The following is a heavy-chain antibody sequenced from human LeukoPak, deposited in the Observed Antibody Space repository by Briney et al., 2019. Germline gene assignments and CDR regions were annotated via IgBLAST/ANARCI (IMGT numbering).Heavy chain of an antibody. CDR3: TTDSIYYDILTGYYILFDY. J-gene: IGHJ4*02. CDR2: IKSKTDGGTT. V-gene: IGHV3-15*01. Sequence: GGSLRLSCAASGFTFSGYAMSWVRQAPGKGLEWVGRIKSKTDGGTTDYAAPVKGRFTISRDDSKNTLYLQMNSLKTEDTAVYYCTTDSIYYDILTGYYILFDYWGQGTLVTVSS. D-gene: IGHD3-9*01. CDR1: GFTFSGYA.